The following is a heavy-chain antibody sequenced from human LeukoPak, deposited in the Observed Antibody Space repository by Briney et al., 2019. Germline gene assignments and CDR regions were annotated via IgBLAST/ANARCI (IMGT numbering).Heavy chain of an antibody. CDR1: EYTFTSYY. D-gene: IGHD3-10*01. CDR3: ARESGSGSHFDY. J-gene: IGHJ4*02. Sequence: ASVKVSCKASEYTFTSYYVHWARQAPGQGLEWMGIINPSGDSANYAQKFQGRVTMTRDTSTSTVYMELSSLRSEDTAVYYCARESGSGSHFDYWGQGTLVTVSS. V-gene: IGHV1-46*01. CDR2: INPSGDSA.